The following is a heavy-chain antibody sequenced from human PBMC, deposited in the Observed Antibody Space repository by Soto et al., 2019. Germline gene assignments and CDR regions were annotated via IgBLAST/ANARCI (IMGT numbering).Heavy chain of an antibody. D-gene: IGHD2-2*01. Sequence: EVQLVESGGGLVKPGGSLRLSCAASGFTFSNAWMSWVRQAPGKGLEWVGRIKSKTDGGTTDYAAPVKGRFTISRDDSKNTLYLQMNSLKTEDTAVYYCTTDRRAAILFPYYYYMDVWGKGTTVTVSS. CDR3: TTDRRAAILFPYYYYMDV. V-gene: IGHV3-15*01. CDR1: GFTFSNAW. J-gene: IGHJ6*03. CDR2: IKSKTDGGTT.